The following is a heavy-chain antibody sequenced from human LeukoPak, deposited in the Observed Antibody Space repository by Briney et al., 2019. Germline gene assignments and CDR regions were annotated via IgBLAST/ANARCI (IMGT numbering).Heavy chain of an antibody. D-gene: IGHD3-22*01. J-gene: IGHJ4*02. CDR2: IRSKAYGGTT. CDR3: TRDREALYCYDSSGYYYGKYYFDY. Sequence: PGGSLRLSCTASGFTFGDYAMSWVRQAPGKGLEWVGFIRSKAYGGTTEYAASVKGRFTISRDDSKSIAYLQMNSLKTEDTAVYYCTRDREALYCYDSSGYYYGKYYFDYWGQGTLVTVSS. CDR1: GFTFGDYA. V-gene: IGHV3-49*04.